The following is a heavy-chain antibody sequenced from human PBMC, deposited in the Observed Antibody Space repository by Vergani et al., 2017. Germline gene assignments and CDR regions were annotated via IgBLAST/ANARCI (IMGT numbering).Heavy chain of an antibody. J-gene: IGHJ4*02. D-gene: IGHD3-3*01. CDR2: IGTAGDT. CDR1: GFTFSTYD. V-gene: IGHV3-13*01. CDR3: ARERNAYYDFWSGYYTQYYFDY. Sequence: EVQLVESGGGLVQPGGSLRLSCAASGFTFSTYDMHWVRQATGKGLEWVSAIGTAGDTYYPGSVKGRFTISRENAKNSLYLQMNSLRAEDTALYYCARERNAYYDFWSGYYTQYYFDYWGQGTLVTVSS.